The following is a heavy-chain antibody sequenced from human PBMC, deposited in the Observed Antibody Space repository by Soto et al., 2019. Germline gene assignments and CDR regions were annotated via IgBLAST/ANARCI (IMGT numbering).Heavy chain of an antibody. CDR1: GGSFSGYY. CDR2: INHSGST. Sequence: SETLSLTCAVYGGSFSGYYWSWIRQPPGKGLEWIGEINHSGSTNYNPSLKSRVTISVDTSKNQFSLKLSSVTAADTAVYYCARDVGDYWGQGTLVTVSS. J-gene: IGHJ4*02. V-gene: IGHV4-34*01. CDR3: ARDVGDY. D-gene: IGHD1-26*01.